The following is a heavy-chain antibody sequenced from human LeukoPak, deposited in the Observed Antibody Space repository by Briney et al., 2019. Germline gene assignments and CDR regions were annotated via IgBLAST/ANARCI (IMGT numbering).Heavy chain of an antibody. J-gene: IGHJ4*02. CDR1: GLTFSSYA. V-gene: IGHV3-21*01. Sequence: GGSLRLSCAASGLTFSSYAMSWVRQAPGKGLEWVSSISSSSSYIYYADSLQGRFSISRDNAKNSLYLQMNSLRAEDTAVYYCASDSSGYYWGQGTLVTVSS. D-gene: IGHD3-22*01. CDR2: ISSSSSYI. CDR3: ASDSSGYY.